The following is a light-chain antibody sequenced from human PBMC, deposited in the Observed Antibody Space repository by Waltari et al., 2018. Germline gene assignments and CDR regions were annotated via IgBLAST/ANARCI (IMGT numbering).Light chain of an antibody. CDR1: QSVSSNY. Sequence: EIVLTQSPGTLSLSPGERATLSCRASQSVSSNYIVWYQQKPGQAPRLLIYGASSRATGIPDKFSGSGSGTDFTLTINRLEPEDFAVYYCQQYGRSPLTFGGGTKVEIK. CDR2: GAS. V-gene: IGKV3-20*01. CDR3: QQYGRSPLT. J-gene: IGKJ4*01.